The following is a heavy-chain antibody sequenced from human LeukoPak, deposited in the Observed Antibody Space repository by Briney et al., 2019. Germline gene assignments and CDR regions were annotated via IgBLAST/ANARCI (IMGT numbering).Heavy chain of an antibody. D-gene: IGHD6-13*01. Sequence: ASVKVSCKASGDTFTSYYMHWVRQAPGQGLEWMGIINPSGGSTSYAQKFQGRVTMTRDTSTSTVYMELSSLRSEDTAVYYCARSSRGSSSRNDAFDIWGQGTMVTVSS. CDR1: GDTFTSYY. J-gene: IGHJ3*02. V-gene: IGHV1-46*01. CDR2: INPSGGST. CDR3: ARSSRGSSSRNDAFDI.